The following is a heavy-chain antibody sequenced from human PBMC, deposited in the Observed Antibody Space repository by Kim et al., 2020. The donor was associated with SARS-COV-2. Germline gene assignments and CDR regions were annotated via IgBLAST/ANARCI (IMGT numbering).Heavy chain of an antibody. CDR2: ISYDGSNK. V-gene: IGHV3-30-3*01. J-gene: IGHJ6*02. D-gene: IGHD6-13*01. Sequence: GGSLRLSCAASGFTFSSYAMHWVRQAPGKGLEWVAVISYDGSNKYYADSVKGRFTISRDNSKNTLYLQMNSLRAEDTAVYYCARGVASSWTQNYGMDVWGQGTTVTVSS. CDR3: ARGVASSWTQNYGMDV. CDR1: GFTFSSYA.